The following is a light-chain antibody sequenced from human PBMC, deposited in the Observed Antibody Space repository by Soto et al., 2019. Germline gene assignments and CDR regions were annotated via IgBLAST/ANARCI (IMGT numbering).Light chain of an antibody. CDR1: ISDVGGHGY. Sequence: QSALTKPASVSGSPGQSITISCTGTISDVGGHGYVSWYQQHPGKAPKLMIYDVTYRPSGVSDRFSGSKSGNTASLTISGLQAEDEADYYCFSFTSHSSHYVFGTGTKLTVL. CDR3: FSFTSHSSHYV. V-gene: IGLV2-14*03. CDR2: DVT. J-gene: IGLJ1*01.